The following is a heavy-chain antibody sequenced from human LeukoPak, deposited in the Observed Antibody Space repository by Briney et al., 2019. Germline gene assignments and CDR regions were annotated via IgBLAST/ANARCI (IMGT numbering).Heavy chain of an antibody. CDR2: INPNDGDT. CDR1: GYTFTDYY. J-gene: IGHJ4*02. CDR3: ARANFLYCSSSTCLFDY. D-gene: IGHD2-2*01. V-gene: IGHV1-2*02. Sequence: ASVKVSFKASGYTFTDYYMHWVRQAPGQGFEWMGWINPNDGDTNYAQKFQGRVTMTRDTSISTAHMEVSRPRSDDTAVYYCARANFLYCSSSTCLFDYWGQGTLVTVSS.